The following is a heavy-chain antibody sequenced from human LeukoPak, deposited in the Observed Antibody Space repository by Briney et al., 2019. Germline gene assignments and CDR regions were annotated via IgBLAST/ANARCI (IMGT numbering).Heavy chain of an antibody. CDR1: GYSFTSSW. J-gene: IGHJ3*02. V-gene: IGHV5-10-1*01. CDR2: IDPSDSYT. CDR3: ARHRGGDYRLDAFDI. D-gene: IGHD4-17*01. Sequence: GESLKISCKGFGYSFTSSWISWVRQMPGKGLEWMGRIDPSDSYTNYSPSFQGHVTISDDKSISTAYLQWSSLKASDTAMYYCARHRGGDYRLDAFDIWGQGTMVTVSS.